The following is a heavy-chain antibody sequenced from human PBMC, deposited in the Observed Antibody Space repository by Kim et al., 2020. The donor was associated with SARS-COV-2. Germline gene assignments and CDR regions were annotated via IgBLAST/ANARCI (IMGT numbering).Heavy chain of an antibody. J-gene: IGHJ4*02. CDR3: ARGGYYGSGSYPGDY. Sequence: AAVKGRFTISRDDSKNSLYLQMNSLKTEDTAVYYCARGGYYGSGSYPGDYWGQGTLVTVSS. D-gene: IGHD3-10*01. V-gene: IGHV3-72*01.